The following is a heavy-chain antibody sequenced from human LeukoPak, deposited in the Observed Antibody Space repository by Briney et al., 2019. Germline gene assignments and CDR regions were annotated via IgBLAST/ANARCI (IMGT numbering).Heavy chain of an antibody. CDR2: INPNSGGT. V-gene: IGHV1-2*02. CDR3: ARVRIAARRGFDY. Sequence: ASVKVSCKASGYTFTGYYMHWVRQAHGQGLEWMGWINPNSGGTNYAQKFQGRVTMTRDTSISTAYMELSRLRSDDTAVYYCARVRIAARRGFDYWGQGTLVTVSS. D-gene: IGHD6-6*01. J-gene: IGHJ4*02. CDR1: GYTFTGYY.